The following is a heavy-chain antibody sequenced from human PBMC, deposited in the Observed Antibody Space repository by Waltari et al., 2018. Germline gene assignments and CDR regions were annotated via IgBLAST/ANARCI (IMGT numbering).Heavy chain of an antibody. CDR2: INHSGST. CDR3: ARALIVVVWQGRFDP. V-gene: IGHV4-34*01. D-gene: IGHD3-22*01. CDR1: GGSFSGYY. J-gene: IGHJ5*02. Sequence: QVQLQQWGAGLLKPSETLSLTCAVYGGSFSGYYWSCIRQPPGKGLGWIGEINHSGSTNYNPSLKSRDTISVDTSKNQFSLKLSSVTAADTAVYYCARALIVVVWQGRFDPWGQGTLVTVSS.